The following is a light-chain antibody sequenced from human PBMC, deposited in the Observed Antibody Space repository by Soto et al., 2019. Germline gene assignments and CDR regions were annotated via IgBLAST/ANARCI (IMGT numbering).Light chain of an antibody. Sequence: QSALTQPASVSGSPGQSITISCTGTSSDFGGYDFVSWHQQRPGKAPKLMIYDVTNRPSGVSNRFSGSKSGNTASLTISGLQAEDVADYYCRSFTSSDTPVFGTGPKVTVL. CDR3: RSFTSSDTPV. V-gene: IGLV2-14*01. CDR1: SSDFGGYDF. J-gene: IGLJ1*01. CDR2: DVT.